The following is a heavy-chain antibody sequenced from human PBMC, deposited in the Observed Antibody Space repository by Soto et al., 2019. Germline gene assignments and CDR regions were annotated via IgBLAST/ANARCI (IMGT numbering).Heavy chain of an antibody. CDR1: GYTFTSYD. D-gene: IGHD1-26*01. CDR2: MNPNSANT. Sequence: QVQLVQSGAEVKKPGASVRVSCKTSGYTFTSYDINWVRQATGQGLEWMGWMNPNSANTAYAQKFQGRVTMTRNTSIITAYMELSSLRSEDTAVYYCARERSSGAFDIWGQGTMVTVSS. J-gene: IGHJ3*02. CDR3: ARERSSGAFDI. V-gene: IGHV1-8*01.